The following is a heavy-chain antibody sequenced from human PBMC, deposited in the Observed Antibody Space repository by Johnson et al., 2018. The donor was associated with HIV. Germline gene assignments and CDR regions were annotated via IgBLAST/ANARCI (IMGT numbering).Heavy chain of an antibody. CDR1: GFTFSSYG. Sequence: QVQLVESGGGVVQPGGSLRLSCAASGFTFSSYGMHWVRQAPGKGLEWVAFIRYDGSNKYYADSVKGRFTISRDNSKNTLYLQMNSLRAEDTAVYYCARPTLSFQWELQGGIDAFDIWGQGTMVTVSS. CDR2: IRYDGSNK. CDR3: ARPTLSFQWELQGGIDAFDI. V-gene: IGHV3-30*02. J-gene: IGHJ3*02. D-gene: IGHD1-26*01.